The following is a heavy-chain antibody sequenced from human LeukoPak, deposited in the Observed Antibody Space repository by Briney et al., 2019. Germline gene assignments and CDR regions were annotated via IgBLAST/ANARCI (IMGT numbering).Heavy chain of an antibody. CDR2: INLNGGVP. J-gene: IGHJ4*02. V-gene: IGHV1-2*02. D-gene: IGHD1-1*01. CDR1: GYTFTDNS. Sequence: GASVKVSCKTSGYTFTDNSIHWVRQGQAPGQGLEWMGWINLNGGVPTYAQNFQGRVTLTGDTSISTAYLEIHRLTYDDTAVYYCARDRNNNWWGGSDYWGQGSLVTVSA. CDR3: ARDRNNNWWGGSDY.